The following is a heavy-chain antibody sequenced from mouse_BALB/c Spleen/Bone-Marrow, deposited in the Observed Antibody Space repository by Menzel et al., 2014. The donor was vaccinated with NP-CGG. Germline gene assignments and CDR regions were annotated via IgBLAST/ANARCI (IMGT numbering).Heavy chain of an antibody. D-gene: IGHD2-1*01. CDR1: GYAFXSYW. Sequence: VQLQQSGAELVRPGSSVKISCKASGYAFXSYWMNWVKQRPGQGLEWIGQIYPGDGDTNYNGKFKGKATLTADKSSSSAYMQLSSLTSEDSAVYLRARLGNYRGAIDYWGQGTSVTVSS. J-gene: IGHJ4*01. CDR3: ARLGNYRGAIDY. V-gene: IGHV1-80*01. CDR2: IYPGDGDT.